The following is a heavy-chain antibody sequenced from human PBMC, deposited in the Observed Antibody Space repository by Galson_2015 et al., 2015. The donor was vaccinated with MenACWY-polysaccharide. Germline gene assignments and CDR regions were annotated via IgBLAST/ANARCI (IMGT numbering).Heavy chain of an antibody. CDR1: GFTFSSYS. CDR2: ISSSSSTI. V-gene: IGHV3-48*01. CDR3: ARDSSGWYIYWFDP. D-gene: IGHD6-19*01. Sequence: SLRLSCAASGFTFSSYSMNWVRQAPGKGLEWVSYISSSSSTIYYADSVKGRFTISRDNAKNSLYLQMSSLRAEDTAVYYCARDSSGWYIYWFDPWGQGTLVTVSS. J-gene: IGHJ5*02.